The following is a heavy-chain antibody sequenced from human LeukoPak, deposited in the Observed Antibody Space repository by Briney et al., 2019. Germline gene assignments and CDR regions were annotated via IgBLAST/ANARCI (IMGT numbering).Heavy chain of an antibody. CDR3: ARLDCTGDGCYNH. CDR1: GDSVTSYY. CDR2: VSSDGTT. J-gene: IGHJ4*02. D-gene: IGHD2-8*02. V-gene: IGHV4-59*08. Sequence: SETLSLTCSVSGDSVTSYYWNWIRQPPEKGLEWIGYVSSDGTTNYTPSLRSRVIMSVDTAKNHISLSLTPLTAADTAIYYCARLDCTGDGCYNHWGQGTLVTVSS.